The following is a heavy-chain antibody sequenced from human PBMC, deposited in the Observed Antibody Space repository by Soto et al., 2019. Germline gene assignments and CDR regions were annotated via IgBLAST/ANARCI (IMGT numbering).Heavy chain of an antibody. J-gene: IGHJ6*02. D-gene: IGHD5-18*01. CDR3: VRWDHDNGYLDV. CDR1: GGSISSYY. Sequence: PSETLSLTCTVSGGSISSYYWSWIRQPPGKGLEWIGYIYYSGSTNYNPSLKSRVTISVDTSKNQFSLKLNSVTAEDTAVYYCVRWDHDNGYLDVWGPGTTVTVSS. V-gene: IGHV4-59*12. CDR2: IYYSGST.